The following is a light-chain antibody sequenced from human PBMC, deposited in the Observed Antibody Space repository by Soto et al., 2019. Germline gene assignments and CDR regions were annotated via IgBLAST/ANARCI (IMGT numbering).Light chain of an antibody. CDR1: QNINNY. J-gene: IGKJ5*01. Sequence: DLQMTQSPSSLYASVGDRVTITCQASQNINNYLNSYQQKPGRAPKLLIYDASNLDAGVPSRFRGSGSGTDFTLTISCRQPEDFATYYCQQANSFPITVGQGTRLEIK. CDR2: DAS. CDR3: QQANSFPIT. V-gene: IGKV1-33*01.